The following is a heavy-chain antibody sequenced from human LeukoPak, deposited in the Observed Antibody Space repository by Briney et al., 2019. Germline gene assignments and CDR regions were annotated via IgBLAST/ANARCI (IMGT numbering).Heavy chain of an antibody. D-gene: IGHD2-21*01. CDR2: INSDGSRT. V-gene: IGHV3-74*01. Sequence: GGSLRLSCVASGFSFSRYWMYWVRQAPGKGLLWVSRINSDGSRTNYADSVQGRFTISRDNAKNTLYLQLNSLRAEDTAVYYCAKVPTPFVRAPLNFDYWGQGTLVTVSS. CDR1: GFSFSRYW. J-gene: IGHJ4*02. CDR3: AKVPTPFVRAPLNFDY.